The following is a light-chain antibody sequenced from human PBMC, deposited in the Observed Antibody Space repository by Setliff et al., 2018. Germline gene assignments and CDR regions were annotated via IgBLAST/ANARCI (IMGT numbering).Light chain of an antibody. Sequence: QSALTQPAAVSGSPGQSIAISCTGTSRDVGGYNFVSWYQHHPDKAPKLLIYDVTVRPSGVSDRFSGSKSGNTAPLTISGLQAEDEADYYCLSYTSDTTHAVFGGGTKGTV. CDR2: DVT. J-gene: IGLJ2*01. V-gene: IGLV2-14*03. CDR3: LSYTSDTTHAV. CDR1: SRDVGGYNF.